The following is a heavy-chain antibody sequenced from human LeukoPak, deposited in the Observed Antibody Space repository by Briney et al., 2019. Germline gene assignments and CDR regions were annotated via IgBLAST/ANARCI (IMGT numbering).Heavy chain of an antibody. CDR1: GFTVSSNY. J-gene: IGHJ4*02. D-gene: IGHD6-19*01. CDR2: IYSGGST. CDR3: ARVLSAIALGHFFDY. V-gene: IGHV3-53*01. Sequence: PGGSLRLSCAASGFTVSSNYMSWVRQAPGKGLEWVSVIYSGGSTYYADSVKGRFTISRDNSKNTLYLQMDSLRAEDTAVYYCARVLSAIALGHFFDYWGQGTLVTVFS.